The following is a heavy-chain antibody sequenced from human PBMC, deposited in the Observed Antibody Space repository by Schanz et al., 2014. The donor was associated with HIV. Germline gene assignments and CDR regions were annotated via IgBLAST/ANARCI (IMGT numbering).Heavy chain of an antibody. CDR3: ASSESTYYDSNGYPTGSFNI. CDR2: IIPNFATA. D-gene: IGHD3-22*01. CDR1: GGTFSRYA. Sequence: QVQLVQSGAEVKKPGSSVKVSCKASGGTFSRYAISWVRQAPGQGLEWMGGIIPNFATASYAQKFQGRVTITADESTTTAYMELSSLRSEYTAMYYCASSESTYYDSNGYPTGSFNIWGQGTMIAVSS. V-gene: IGHV1-69*01. J-gene: IGHJ3*02.